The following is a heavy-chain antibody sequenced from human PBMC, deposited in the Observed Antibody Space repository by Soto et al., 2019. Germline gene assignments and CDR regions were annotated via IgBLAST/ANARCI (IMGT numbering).Heavy chain of an antibody. CDR1: GGSFSGYY. CDR3: ARGRRYIGGANSWFDP. J-gene: IGHJ5*02. CDR2: IKHSGST. Sequence: PSETLSLTCAVYGGSFSGYYWSWIRQPPGKGLEWIGEIKHSGSTNYNPSLKSRVTISVDTSKYQFSLKLSSVTAADTAVYYCARGRRYIGGANSWFDPWGQGTLVNVSS. D-gene: IGHD1-26*01. V-gene: IGHV4-34*01.